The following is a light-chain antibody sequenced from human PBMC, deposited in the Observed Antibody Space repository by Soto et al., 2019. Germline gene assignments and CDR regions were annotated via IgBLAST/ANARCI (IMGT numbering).Light chain of an antibody. CDR3: CSSAGSFTYV. V-gene: IGLV2-23*01. CDR2: EGN. Sequence: QSALTQPASVSGSPGQSITISASGTSSDVGSYNLVSWYQQHTGKAPKFMIFEGNKRPSGLSNLFSCYKSGNTSSLTISGLQAEDETDYYCCSSAGSFTYVFGTGTKLTVL. J-gene: IGLJ1*01. CDR1: SSDVGSYNL.